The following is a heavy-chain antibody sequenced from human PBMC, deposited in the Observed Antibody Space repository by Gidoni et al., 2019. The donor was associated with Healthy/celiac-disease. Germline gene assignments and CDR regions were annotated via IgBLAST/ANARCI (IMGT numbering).Heavy chain of an antibody. CDR3: ARVDVEGSGSNRDY. D-gene: IGHD3-10*01. CDR1: GASCSGYH. CDR2: SNQSGST. Sequence: QGQLQQRGAGRFKWTETLSLTCAVHGASCSGYHWGGARQPPGQGLEWIGESNQSGSTNYNPTLKSRVTISVDTPKNQCSLKLVSVTAADTAVYYCARVDVEGSGSNRDYWGQGTLVTVSS. V-gene: IGHV4-34*01. J-gene: IGHJ4*02.